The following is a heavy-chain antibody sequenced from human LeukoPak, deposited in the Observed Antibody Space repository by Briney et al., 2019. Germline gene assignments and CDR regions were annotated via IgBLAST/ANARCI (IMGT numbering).Heavy chain of an antibody. CDR1: GLTFSSYA. D-gene: IGHD6-19*01. J-gene: IGHJ3*02. Sequence: GGSLRLSCAASGLTFSSYAMYWVRQAPGKGLEYVLGISGNGGGTYYANSLKGRFTISRDNSKKTLYLQMGSLRAEDMAVYYCARVSSSGWYAFDIWGQGTVVTVSS. CDR3: ARVSSSGWYAFDI. CDR2: ISGNGGGT. V-gene: IGHV3-64*01.